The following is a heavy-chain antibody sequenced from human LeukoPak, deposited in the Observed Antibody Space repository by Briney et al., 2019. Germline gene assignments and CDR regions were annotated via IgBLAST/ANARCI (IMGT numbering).Heavy chain of an antibody. V-gene: IGHV3-30*04. Sequence: GGSLRLSCVDSGLSFNTSAMHWVRQAPGKGLEWVAAISYDGSYTYYRDSVRGRFTISRDNSKNTMYLQMNSLRAEDTAMYYCARALDVWGKGTTVTVSS. CDR1: GLSFNTSA. CDR2: ISYDGSYT. CDR3: ARALDV. J-gene: IGHJ6*04.